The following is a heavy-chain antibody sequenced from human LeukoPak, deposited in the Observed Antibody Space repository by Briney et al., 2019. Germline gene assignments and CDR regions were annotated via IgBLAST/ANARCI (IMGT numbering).Heavy chain of an antibody. CDR3: AKDSSYGESYYFDY. CDR1: GFTFSGYW. V-gene: IGHV3-30*18. CDR2: ISYDGSNK. J-gene: IGHJ4*02. Sequence: PGGSLRLSCAASGFTFSGYWVTWVRQAPGKGLEWVAVISYDGSNKYYADSVKGRFTISRDNSKNTLYLQMNSLRAEDTAVYYCAKDSSYGESYYFDYWGQGTLVTVSS. D-gene: IGHD4-17*01.